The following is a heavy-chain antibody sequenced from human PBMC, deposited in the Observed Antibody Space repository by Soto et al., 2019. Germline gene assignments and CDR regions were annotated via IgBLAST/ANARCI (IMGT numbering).Heavy chain of an antibody. V-gene: IGHV4-30-4*01. CDR1: GGSISSDHYH. CDR2: IHNSGSV. J-gene: IGHJ6*02. D-gene: IGHD4-17*01. CDR3: VREDDGGDRDYYGLDV. Sequence: PSETLSLTCTVSGGSISSDHYHWTWIRQTPGKGLEWIGYIHNSGSVYYNQSLQKRVTMSVDTSKNLFSLKLSSVTTAETAVYFCVREDDGGDRDYYGLDVWGQGTTVTVS.